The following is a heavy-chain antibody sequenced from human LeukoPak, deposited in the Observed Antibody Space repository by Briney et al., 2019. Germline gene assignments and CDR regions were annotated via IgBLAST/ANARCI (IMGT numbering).Heavy chain of an antibody. CDR2: IWYEGNNK. Sequence: GGSLRLSCAASGFTFSSYGMSWVRQAPGKGLEWVAAIWYEGNNKYYVDSVKGRFTISRDNSKNILYLQMNSLRAEDTAVYYCARGISSRYFDYWGQGTLVTVCS. D-gene: IGHD2-15*01. J-gene: IGHJ4*02. CDR1: GFTFSSYG. CDR3: ARGISSRYFDY. V-gene: IGHV3-33*07.